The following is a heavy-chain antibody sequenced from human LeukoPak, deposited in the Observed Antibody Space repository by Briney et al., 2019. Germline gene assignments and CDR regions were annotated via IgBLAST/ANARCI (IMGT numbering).Heavy chain of an antibody. J-gene: IGHJ4*02. D-gene: IGHD3-22*01. V-gene: IGHV7-4-1*02. CDR1: GYTFTSYA. CDR3: ARGPTYYYDSSGYYSGDY. CDR2: INTNTGNP. Sequence: ASVKVSCKASGYTFTSYATNWVRQAPGQGLEWMGWINTNTGNPTYAQGFTGRFVFSLDTSVSTAYLQISSLKAEDTAVYYCARGPTYYYDSSGYYSGDYWGQGTLVTVSS.